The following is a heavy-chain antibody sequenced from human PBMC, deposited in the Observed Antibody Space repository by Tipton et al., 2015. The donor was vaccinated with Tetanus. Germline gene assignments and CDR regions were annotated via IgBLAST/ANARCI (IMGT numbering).Heavy chain of an antibody. CDR2: LSDDGRHG. D-gene: IGHD3-16*01. V-gene: IGHV3-30*04. Sequence: SLRLSCAASGFTFSSYTMSWVRQTPGRGLEWLAMLSDDGRHGSSAESVKGRFTISRDNSQNTLYLQMDSLRVEDTAIYYCAKAKPVITLAFFDYWGQGTLVTVSS. CDR3: AKAKPVITLAFFDY. CDR1: GFTFSSYT. J-gene: IGHJ4*02.